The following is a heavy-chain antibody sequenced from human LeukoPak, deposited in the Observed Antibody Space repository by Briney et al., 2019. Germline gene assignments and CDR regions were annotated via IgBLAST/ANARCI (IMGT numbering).Heavy chain of an antibody. D-gene: IGHD3-3*01. V-gene: IGHV3-23*01. CDR3: ASSLDFWSESPPGAWFDP. Sequence: GGSLRLSCAASGFTFSSYAMSWVRQAPGKGLEWVSVISGSGANTYYADSVKGRFTISRDNSKNSLYLQMNSLRAEDTAVYYCASSLDFWSESPPGAWFDPWGQGTLVTVSS. J-gene: IGHJ5*02. CDR1: GFTFSSYA. CDR2: ISGSGANT.